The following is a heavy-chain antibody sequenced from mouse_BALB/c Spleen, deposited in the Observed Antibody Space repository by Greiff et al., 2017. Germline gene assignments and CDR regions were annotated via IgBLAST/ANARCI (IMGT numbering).Heavy chain of an antibody. CDR1: GFSLTSYG. D-gene: IGHD1-1*01. V-gene: IGHV2-2*02. CDR2: IWSGGST. Sequence: VKLVESGPGLVQPSQSLSITCTVSGFSLTSYGVHWVRQSPGKGLEWLGVIWSGGSTDYNAAFISRLSISKDNSKSQVFFKMNSLQANDTAIYYCARNPYYGSSYGAMDYWGQGTSVTVSS. J-gene: IGHJ4*01. CDR3: ARNPYYGSSYGAMDY.